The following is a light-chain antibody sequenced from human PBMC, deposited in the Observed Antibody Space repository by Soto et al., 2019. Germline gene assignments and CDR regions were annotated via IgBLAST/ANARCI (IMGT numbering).Light chain of an antibody. CDR2: STS. J-gene: IGKJ2*02. Sequence: EIVLTQSPASLSLSPGETATLSCRASQSLSSDDFAWYQQKPGQAPKLLIYSTSRRMSGIPDRFTASGSGTDFTLTISRLEPEDFVVYYCQKYDNLPCTFGQGTKLEIK. V-gene: IGKV3-20*01. CDR1: QSLSSDD. CDR3: QKYDNLPCT.